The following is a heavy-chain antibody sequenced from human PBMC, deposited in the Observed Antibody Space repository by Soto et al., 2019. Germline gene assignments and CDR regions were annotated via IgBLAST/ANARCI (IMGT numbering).Heavy chain of an antibody. CDR3: ARDLYGDYCMDV. CDR1: GGSISSSSYY. CDR2: IYYSGST. V-gene: IGHV4-39*02. D-gene: IGHD4-17*01. J-gene: IGHJ6*03. Sequence: SETLSLTCTVSGGSISSSSYYWGWIRQPPGKGLEWIGSIYYSGSTYYNPSLKSRFTISRDSAQNSLFLQMNSLRAEDTAVYYCARDLYGDYCMDVWGKGTTVTVSS.